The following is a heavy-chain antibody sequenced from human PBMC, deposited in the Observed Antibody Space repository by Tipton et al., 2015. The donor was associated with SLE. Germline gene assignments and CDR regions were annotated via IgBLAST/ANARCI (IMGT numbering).Heavy chain of an antibody. CDR3: ARAMWSSSWFYYFDY. CDR1: GGSISSGSYY. Sequence: LRLSCTVSGGSISSGSYYWSWIRQPAGKGLEWIGRIYTSGSTNYSPSLKSRVTISVDTPKNQFSLKLSSVTAADTAVYYCARAMWSSSWFYYFDYWGQGTLVTVSS. D-gene: IGHD6-13*01. CDR2: IYTSGST. J-gene: IGHJ4*02. V-gene: IGHV4-61*02.